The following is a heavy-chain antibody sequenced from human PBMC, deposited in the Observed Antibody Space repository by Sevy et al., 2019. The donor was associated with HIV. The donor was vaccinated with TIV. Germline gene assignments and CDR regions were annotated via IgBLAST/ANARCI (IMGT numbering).Heavy chain of an antibody. CDR2: IFASGST. J-gene: IGHJ4*02. Sequence: SETLSLTCTVSGGSISSHYWSWIRQPAGKGLEWIGRIFASGSTNYNPSLKSRVSMSIDTSKKTFSLKLTSVTAADTAVYYCSRVHGDYTYFDYWGQGTLVTVSS. CDR1: GGSISSHY. CDR3: SRVHGDYTYFDY. D-gene: IGHD4-17*01. V-gene: IGHV4-4*07.